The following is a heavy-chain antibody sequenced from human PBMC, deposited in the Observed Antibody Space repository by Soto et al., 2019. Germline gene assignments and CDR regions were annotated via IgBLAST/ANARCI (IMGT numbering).Heavy chain of an antibody. V-gene: IGHV3-30-3*01. CDR3: ARTDYYGSGSYGY. Sequence: GGSLRLSCAASGFTFSSYAMHWVRQAPGKGLEWVAVISYDGSNKYYADSVKGRFTISRDNSKNTLYLQMNSLRAEDTAVYYCARTDYYGSGSYGYWGQGTLVTVSS. D-gene: IGHD3-10*01. J-gene: IGHJ4*02. CDR2: ISYDGSNK. CDR1: GFTFSSYA.